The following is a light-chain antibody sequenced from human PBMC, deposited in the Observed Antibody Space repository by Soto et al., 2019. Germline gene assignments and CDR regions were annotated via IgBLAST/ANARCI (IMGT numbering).Light chain of an antibody. CDR2: GAS. Sequence: EIVMTQSPATLSVSPGERATLSCRASQSVSSSYLAWYQQKPGQAPRLLIYGASNRATGIPDRFSGSGSGTDFTLTISRLEPEDFAVYYCQQYGRSSLTFGGGTKVEIK. J-gene: IGKJ4*01. V-gene: IGKV3-20*01. CDR3: QQYGRSSLT. CDR1: QSVSSSY.